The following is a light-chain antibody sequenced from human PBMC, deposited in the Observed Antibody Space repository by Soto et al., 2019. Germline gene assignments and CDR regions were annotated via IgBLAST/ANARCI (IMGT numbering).Light chain of an antibody. V-gene: IGLV2-23*02. CDR3: CSYAGSSTYV. CDR2: DVT. Sequence: QSALTQPASVSGSPGQSITISCTGTSSDVGSYNVVSWYQHHPGKAPKLMIYDVTKRRSGVSNRFSGSKSGNTASLTISALQAEDEADYYCCSYAGSSTYVFGTGTKVTVL. J-gene: IGLJ1*01. CDR1: SSDVGSYNV.